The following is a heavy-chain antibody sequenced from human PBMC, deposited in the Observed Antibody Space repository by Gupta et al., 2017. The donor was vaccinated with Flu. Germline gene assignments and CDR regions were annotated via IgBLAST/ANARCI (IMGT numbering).Heavy chain of an antibody. CDR3: ARHLVGGHFDY. Sequence: QLQLQESGPGLVMPSETLSLTCTVSGGSISSTTYYWDWVRQPPGKGLEWIGSIYYSGTTYYNPSLKSRVTISVDTSKNQFSLKLTSVTAADTAVYYCARHLVGGHFDYWGQGTLVTVSS. J-gene: IGHJ4*02. V-gene: IGHV4-39*01. CDR2: IYYSGTT. CDR1: GGSISSTTYY. D-gene: IGHD2-15*01.